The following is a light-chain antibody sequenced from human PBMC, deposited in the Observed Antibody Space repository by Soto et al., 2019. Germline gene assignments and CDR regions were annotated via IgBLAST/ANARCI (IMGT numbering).Light chain of an antibody. Sequence: QAVVTQPPSVSGATVQRVTISCTGSSSNIGAGYDVHWYQQLPGTAPKLLIYGNSNRPSGVPDRFSGSKSGTSASLAITGLQAEDEADYYCQSYDSSLSGYVVFGGGTKLTVL. CDR2: GNS. J-gene: IGLJ2*01. V-gene: IGLV1-40*01. CDR1: SSNIGAGYD. CDR3: QSYDSSLSGYVV.